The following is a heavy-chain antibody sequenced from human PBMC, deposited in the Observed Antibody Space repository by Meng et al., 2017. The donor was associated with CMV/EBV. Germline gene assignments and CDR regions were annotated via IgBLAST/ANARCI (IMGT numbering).Heavy chain of an antibody. Sequence: GGSLRLSCAASGFTFSNAWMSWVRQAPGKGLEWVGRIKSKTDGGTTDYAAPVKGRFTISRDDSKNTLYLQMNSLRAEDTAVYYCAKEAGRYSGYDFGSYYYYYGMDVWGQGTTVTVSS. CDR2: IKSKTDGGTT. J-gene: IGHJ6*02. V-gene: IGHV3-15*01. CDR1: GFTFSNAW. CDR3: AKEAGRYSGYDFGSYYYYYGMDV. D-gene: IGHD5-12*01.